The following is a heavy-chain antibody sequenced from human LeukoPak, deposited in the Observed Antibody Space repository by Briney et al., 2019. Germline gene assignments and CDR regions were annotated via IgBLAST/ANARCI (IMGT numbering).Heavy chain of an antibody. CDR2: MNPNSGNT. CDR1: GYSFSTYG. CDR3: ARGTKSGLGESSVGY. Sequence: ASVKVSCKASGYSFSTYGINWVRQATGQGLEWMGWMNPNSGNTGYAQKFQGRVTITRNTSISTAYMELSSLRSEDTAVYYCARGTKSGLGESSVGYWGQGTLVTVSS. J-gene: IGHJ4*02. V-gene: IGHV1-8*03. D-gene: IGHD3-16*01.